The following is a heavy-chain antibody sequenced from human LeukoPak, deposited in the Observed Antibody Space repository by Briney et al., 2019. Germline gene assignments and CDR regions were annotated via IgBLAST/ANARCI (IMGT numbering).Heavy chain of an antibody. J-gene: IGHJ4*02. Sequence: SQTLSLTCTVPGGSISSSDYYWSWIRQHPGKGLEWIGYIHYSGTTYYNPSLNSRVTISVDRSANHFSLKVSSVTAADTAVYYCARDAIDSNYFDFWGQGTLVTVSS. CDR1: GGSISSSDYY. CDR3: ARDAIDSNYFDF. V-gene: IGHV4-31*03. D-gene: IGHD4-11*01. CDR2: IHYSGTT.